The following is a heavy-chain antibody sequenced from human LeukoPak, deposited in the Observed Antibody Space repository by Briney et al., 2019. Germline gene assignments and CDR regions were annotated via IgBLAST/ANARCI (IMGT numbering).Heavy chain of an antibody. V-gene: IGHV3-48*03. CDR2: ISSSGSTI. D-gene: IGHD2-15*01. CDR3: AREGGCSGGSCYTDLDY. Sequence: GGSLRLSCAASGFTFSSYEMNWVRQAPGKGLEWVSYISSSGSTIYYADSVKGRFTISRDNAKNSLYLQMNSLRAEDTAVYYCAREGGCSGGSCYTDLDYWGRGTLVTVSS. J-gene: IGHJ4*02. CDR1: GFTFSSYE.